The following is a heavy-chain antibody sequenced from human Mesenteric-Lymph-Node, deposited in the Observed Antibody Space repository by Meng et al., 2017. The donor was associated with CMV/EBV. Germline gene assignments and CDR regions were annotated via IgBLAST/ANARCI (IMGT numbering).Heavy chain of an antibody. V-gene: IGHV3-23*01. CDR2: ISGSGDNT. D-gene: IGHD6-13*01. CDR1: VFSFSTYA. CDR3: VKELVSRSSLTFDF. J-gene: IGHJ4*03. Sequence: CVFSFSTYAMACVRHSPGKGLEWLSAISGSGDNTYYADSVRGRFSVSRDNSKTTLYLHMNSLRAEDTALYYCVKELVSRSSLTFDFWGHGTLVTVSS.